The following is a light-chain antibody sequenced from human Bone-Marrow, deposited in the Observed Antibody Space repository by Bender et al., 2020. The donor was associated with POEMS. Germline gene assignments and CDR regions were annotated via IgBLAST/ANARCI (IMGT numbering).Light chain of an antibody. CDR1: ISDVGVYNF. CDR3: CSYAETDTLL. Sequence: QSALTQPASVSGSPGQSITISCTGNISDVGVYNFVSWYQQHPGKAPKLMIYDVSNRPSGVSNRLAGSKSGNTASLTISGLQAEDEADYYCCSYAETDTLLFGGGTKVTVL. V-gene: IGLV2-14*03. J-gene: IGLJ3*02. CDR2: DVS.